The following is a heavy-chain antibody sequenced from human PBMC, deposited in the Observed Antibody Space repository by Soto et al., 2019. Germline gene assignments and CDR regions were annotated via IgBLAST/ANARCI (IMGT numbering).Heavy chain of an antibody. CDR1: GYSFTTFG. CDR2: IRGYNGDT. CDR3: AKNGHPPYYYYGMDV. V-gene: IGHV1-18*01. D-gene: IGHD2-8*01. Sequence: QGLLVQSGAEVKQPGASVKVSCKASGYSFTTFGISWVRQAPGQGLEWMGWIRGYNGDTNNAQKFQDRVTMTIDRSTTTAYLELRSLTSDDTAVYYCAKNGHPPYYYYGMDVWGQGTTVTVSS. J-gene: IGHJ6*02.